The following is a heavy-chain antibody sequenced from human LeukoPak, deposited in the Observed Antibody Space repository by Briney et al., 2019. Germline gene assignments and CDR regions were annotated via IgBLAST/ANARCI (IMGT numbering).Heavy chain of an antibody. V-gene: IGHV3-30*03. D-gene: IGHD5-24*01. J-gene: IGHJ6*03. CDR1: GFTLSAYV. CDR3: ARGSSGYNFNYYYYMDV. CDR2: ILLDENSS. Sequence: QPGRSLRLSCAASGFTLSAYVMHWVRQAPGKGLEWVAVILLDENSSYYVDSVKGRFTISRDNSKKMLYLQMNSLRAEDTAVYYCARGSSGYNFNYYYYMDVWGKGTAVTVSS.